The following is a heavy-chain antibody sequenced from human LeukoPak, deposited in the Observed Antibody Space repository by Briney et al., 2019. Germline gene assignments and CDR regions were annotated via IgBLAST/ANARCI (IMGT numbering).Heavy chain of an antibody. J-gene: IGHJ6*02. V-gene: IGHV3-74*01. CDR3: ARDKSMGYGMDV. CDR1: GFTFSSYW. D-gene: IGHD6-6*01. CDR2: TNSDGSTT. Sequence: GGSLRLSCAASGFTFSSYWMHWVRQAPGKGLVWVSRTNSDGSTTIYADSVKGRFTMSRDNAKNMLHLQMNSLRAEGTAVCYCARDKSMGYGMDVWGQGTTVTVSS.